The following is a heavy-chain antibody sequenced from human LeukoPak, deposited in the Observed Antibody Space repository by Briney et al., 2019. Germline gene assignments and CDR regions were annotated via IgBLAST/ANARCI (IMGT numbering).Heavy chain of an antibody. Sequence: KASQTLSLTCTVSGGSISSGGYYWSWIRQHPGKGLAWIGYIYYSGSTYYHPSLKSRVTISVDTSKNQFSLKLSSVTAADTAVYYCARWTTVPHNWFDPWGQGTLVTVSS. CDR3: ARWTTVPHNWFDP. CDR2: IYYSGST. V-gene: IGHV4-31*03. D-gene: IGHD2/OR15-2a*01. J-gene: IGHJ5*02. CDR1: GGSISSGGYY.